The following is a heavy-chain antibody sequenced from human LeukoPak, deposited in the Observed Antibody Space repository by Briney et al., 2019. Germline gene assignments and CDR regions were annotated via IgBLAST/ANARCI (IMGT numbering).Heavy chain of an antibody. CDR3: ARAYDSSSSLNLRELATFDI. D-gene: IGHD3-22*01. CDR1: GFTFSSYW. V-gene: IGHV3-7*04. CDR2: IKQDGSEK. J-gene: IGHJ3*02. Sequence: PGGSLRLSCAASGFTFSSYWMSWVRQAPGKGLEWVANIKQDGSEKYYVDSVKGRFTISRDNAKNSLYLQMNSLRAEDTAVYYCARAYDSSSSLNLRELATFDIWGQGTMVTVSS.